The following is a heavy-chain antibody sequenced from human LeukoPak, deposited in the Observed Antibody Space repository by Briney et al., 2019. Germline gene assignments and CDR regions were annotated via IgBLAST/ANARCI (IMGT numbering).Heavy chain of an antibody. Sequence: GGSLRLSCAASGFTFSSYGMHWVRQAPGKGLEWVAVISYDGSNKYYAYSVKGRFTISRDNSKNTLYLQMNSLRAEDTAVYYCARDLGLDGVWGQGTLVTVSS. CDR3: ARDLGLDGV. J-gene: IGHJ4*02. V-gene: IGHV3-30*03. CDR2: ISYDGSNK. D-gene: IGHD2-8*01. CDR1: GFTFSSYG.